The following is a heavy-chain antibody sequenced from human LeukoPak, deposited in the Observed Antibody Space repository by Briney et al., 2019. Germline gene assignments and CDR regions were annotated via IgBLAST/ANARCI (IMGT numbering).Heavy chain of an antibody. D-gene: IGHD3-22*01. CDR3: ARLFSSATDY. V-gene: IGHV3-23*01. J-gene: IGHJ4*02. CDR2: ISGSGGNT. CDR1: GFTFSSYA. Sequence: GGSLRLSCAASGFTFSSYAMSWVRQAPGKGLEWVSTISGSGGNTYYTDSVKGRLTVSRDNSKNTLFLQMHSLRPDDTAIYFCARLFSSATDYWGQGTLVTVSS.